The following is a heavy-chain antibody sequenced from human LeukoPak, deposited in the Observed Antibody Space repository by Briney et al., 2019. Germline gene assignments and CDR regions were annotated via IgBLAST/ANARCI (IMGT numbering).Heavy chain of an antibody. CDR3: ARGVVVVAATTLGPLDS. CDR2: IIPIFGTA. V-gene: IGHV1-69*13. J-gene: IGHJ4*02. Sequence: SVKVSCKASGGTFSSYAISWVRQAPGQGLEWMGGIIPIFGTANYAQKFQGRVTITADESTSTAYMEVSSLRSGDTAVYYCARGVVVVAATTLGPLDSWGQGTLVTVSS. D-gene: IGHD2-15*01. CDR1: GGTFSSYA.